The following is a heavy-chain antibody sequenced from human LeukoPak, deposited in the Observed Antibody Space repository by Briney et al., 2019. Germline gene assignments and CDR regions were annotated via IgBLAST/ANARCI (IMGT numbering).Heavy chain of an antibody. J-gene: IGHJ4*02. Sequence: SETLSLTCTVSGGSISSYYWSWIRQPPGKGLEWIGYIYYSGSTNYNPSLKSRVTISVDTSKNQFSLKLSSVTAADTAVYYCARHRIAPHSFAYWGQGTLVTASS. V-gene: IGHV4-59*08. D-gene: IGHD6-13*01. CDR3: ARHRIAPHSFAY. CDR1: GGSISSYY. CDR2: IYYSGST.